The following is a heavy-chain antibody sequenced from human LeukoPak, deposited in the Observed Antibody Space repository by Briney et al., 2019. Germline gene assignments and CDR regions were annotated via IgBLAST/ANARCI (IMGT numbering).Heavy chain of an antibody. CDR3: ARTSTGTKASTYYYYMDV. CDR2: IYHSGSA. J-gene: IGHJ6*03. V-gene: IGHV4-34*01. D-gene: IGHD1-7*01. Sequence: SETLSLTCAVYGGSFSGYYWSWIRQPPGKGLEWIGSIYHSGSAYYNPSLKSRVTISVDTSKNQFSLKLSSVTAADTAVYYCARTSTGTKASTYYYYMDVWGKGTTVTVSS. CDR1: GGSFSGYY.